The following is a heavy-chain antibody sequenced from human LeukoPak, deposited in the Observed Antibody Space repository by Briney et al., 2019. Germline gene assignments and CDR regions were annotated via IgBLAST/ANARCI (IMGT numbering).Heavy chain of an antibody. V-gene: IGHV1-2*02. J-gene: IGHJ5*02. CDR3: ARAWIQLWRGWFDP. Sequence: ASVKVSCKASGYTFTGYYMHWVRQAPGQGLEWMGWINPNSGGTNYAQKFQGRVTMTRDTSISTAYMELSRLRSDDTAVYYCARAWIQLWRGWFDPWGQGTLSPSPQ. CDR1: GYTFTGYY. D-gene: IGHD5-18*01. CDR2: INPNSGGT.